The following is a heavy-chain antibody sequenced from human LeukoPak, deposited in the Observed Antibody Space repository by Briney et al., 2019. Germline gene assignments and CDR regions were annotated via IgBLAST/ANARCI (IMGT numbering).Heavy chain of an antibody. J-gene: IGHJ5*02. CDR1: GYTFTSYA. V-gene: IGHV1-3*01. CDR2: INAGNGNT. D-gene: IGHD4-17*01. Sequence: ASVKVSCKASGYTFTSYAMHWVRQAPGQRLEWMGWINAGNGNTKYSQKFQGRVTITRDTSASTAYMELSSLRSEDTAVYYCARDAYGDFSIDHWGQGTLVTVSS. CDR3: ARDAYGDFSIDH.